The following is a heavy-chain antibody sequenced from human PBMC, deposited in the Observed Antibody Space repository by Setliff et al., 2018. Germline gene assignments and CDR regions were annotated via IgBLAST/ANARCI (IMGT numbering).Heavy chain of an antibody. V-gene: IGHV1-18*01. CDR2: INA. CDR3: AREGRRYYDSSGYYYDPYYYYYMDV. J-gene: IGHJ6*03. D-gene: IGHD3-22*01. Sequence: ASVKVSCKTSGYSFTNYGINWVRQAPGQGLEWMGWINAYAQKFQGRVTMTIDTLTSTAYMELRSLRSDDTAVYYCAREGRRYYDSSGYYYDPYYYYYMDVWGKGTTVTVSS. CDR1: GYSFTNYG.